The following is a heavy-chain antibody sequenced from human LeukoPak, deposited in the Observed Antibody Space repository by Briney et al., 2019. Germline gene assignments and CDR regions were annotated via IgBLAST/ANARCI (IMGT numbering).Heavy chain of an antibody. CDR3: ARLGGYYDPPGY. CDR2: IHYSGST. CDR1: GGSISSSTYY. V-gene: IGHV4-39*01. J-gene: IGHJ4*02. D-gene: IGHD3-22*01. Sequence: SETLSLTCTVSGGSISSSTYYWGWIRQPPGKGLEWIGAIHYSGSTYYNPSLKSRVTISVDTSKNQFSLKLNSVTAADTAVYYCARLGGYYDPPGYWGQGTLVIVSS.